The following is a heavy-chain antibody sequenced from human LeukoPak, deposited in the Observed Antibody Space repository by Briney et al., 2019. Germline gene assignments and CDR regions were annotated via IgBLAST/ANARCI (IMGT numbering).Heavy chain of an antibody. J-gene: IGHJ4*02. CDR1: GGSISSYY. CDR2: IYYGGST. CDR3: ASLWGLTVAGRGANDY. D-gene: IGHD6-19*01. Sequence: SSETLSLTCTVSGGSISSYYWSWIRQPPGKGLEWIGYIYYGGSTNYNPSLKSRVTISVDTSKNQFSLKLSSVTAADTAVYYCASLWGLTVAGRGANDYWGQGTLVTVSS. V-gene: IGHV4-59*08.